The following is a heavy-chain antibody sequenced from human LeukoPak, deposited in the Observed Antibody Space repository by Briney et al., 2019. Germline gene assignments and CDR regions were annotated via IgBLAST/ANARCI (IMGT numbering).Heavy chain of an antibody. CDR2: IHSIGTT. CDR1: GGSISSVGYY. V-gene: IGHV4-31*03. D-gene: IGHD1-1*01. Sequence: SETLSLTCTVSGGSISSVGYYWSWIRQHPGKGLEWIGYIHSIGTTYYNPSLKSRVSISVDTSKNQFSLKLSSVTAADTAVNYCASLYNYCFDYWGQGTLVTVSS. J-gene: IGHJ4*02. CDR3: ASLYNYCFDY.